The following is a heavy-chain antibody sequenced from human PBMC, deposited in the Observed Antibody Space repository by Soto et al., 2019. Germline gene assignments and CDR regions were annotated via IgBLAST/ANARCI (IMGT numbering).Heavy chain of an antibody. Sequence: TLSLTCAFSVGSISSGGYSCSWIRQPPWKGLEWIGYIYHSGSTYYNPSLKSRVTISVDRSKNQFSLKLSSVTAADTAVYYCARSPVGSSKYTLQPFQYLGQGTLGTVSS. D-gene: IGHD2-2*01. CDR3: ARSPVGSSKYTLQPFQY. CDR1: VGSISSGGYS. CDR2: IYHSGST. V-gene: IGHV4-30-2*01. J-gene: IGHJ4*02.